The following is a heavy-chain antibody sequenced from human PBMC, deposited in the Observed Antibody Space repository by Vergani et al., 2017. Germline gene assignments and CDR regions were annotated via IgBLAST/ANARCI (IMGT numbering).Heavy chain of an antibody. J-gene: IGHJ4*02. D-gene: IGHD5-12*01. V-gene: IGHV4-4*02. CDR3: ARDVGSRFPGGY. Sequence: QVQLQESGPGLVKPSGTLSLTCAVSGGSISSSNWWSWVRQPPGKGLEWIGGIYHSGSTNYNPSLKSRVAISVDKSKNQFSLELRSVTAADTAVYSWARDVGSRFPGGYWGQGTLVTVCS. CDR1: GGSISSSNW. CDR2: IYHSGST.